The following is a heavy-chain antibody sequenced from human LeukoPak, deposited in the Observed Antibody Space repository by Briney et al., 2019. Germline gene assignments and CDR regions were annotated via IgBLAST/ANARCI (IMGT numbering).Heavy chain of an antibody. V-gene: IGHV4-38-2*02. J-gene: IGHJ5*02. CDR1: AYSINSDYS. Sequence: SETLSLTCTVSAYSINSDYSWGWIRQPPGKRLEWIGNIFHTGATYYNRSLTSPATTSADRHKQHSCMWPSSVTATDTAVYFCARVRQKGTIWFDPWGQGTLVTVSS. CDR2: IFHTGAT. D-gene: IGHD4/OR15-4a*01. CDR3: ARVRQKGTIWFDP.